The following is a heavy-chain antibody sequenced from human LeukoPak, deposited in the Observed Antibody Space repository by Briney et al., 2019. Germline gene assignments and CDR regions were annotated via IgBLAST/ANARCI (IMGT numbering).Heavy chain of an antibody. CDR2: INHSGST. CDR1: GGSFSGYY. CDR3: ARLGAEAAPAYYFDY. D-gene: IGHD3-16*01. J-gene: IGHJ4*02. Sequence: TPSETPSLTCAVYGGSFSGYYWSWIRQPPGKGLEWIGEINHSGSTNYNPSLKSRVTISVDTSKNQFSLKLSSVTAADTAVYYCARLGAEAAPAYYFDYWGQGTLVTVSS. V-gene: IGHV4-34*01.